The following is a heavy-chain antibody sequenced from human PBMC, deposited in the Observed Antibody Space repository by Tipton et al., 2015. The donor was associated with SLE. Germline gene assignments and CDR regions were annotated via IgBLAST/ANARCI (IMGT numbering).Heavy chain of an antibody. CDR3: AREGSSREETPMVTPSYYYYNYMDV. D-gene: IGHD5-18*01. J-gene: IGHJ6*03. CDR1: EFTFSDYY. CDR2: IRTRSEAR. V-gene: IGHV3-11*01. Sequence: SLRLSCAASEFTFSDYYMTWIRQAPGKGLEWISYIRTRSEARSYADSVKGRFTISRDNAKNSLYLQMNSLRAEDTAVYYCAREGSSREETPMVTPSYYYYNYMDVWGKGTTVTVSS.